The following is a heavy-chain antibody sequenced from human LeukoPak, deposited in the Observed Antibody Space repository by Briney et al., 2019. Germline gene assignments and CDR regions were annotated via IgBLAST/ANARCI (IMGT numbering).Heavy chain of an antibody. V-gene: IGHV5-51*01. Sequence: GESLQISCEGSGYIFATYWIGWVRQMPGKGLEWMGIIYPGDSDTRYSPSFQGQVTISADKSITTAYLQWSSLKASDSAMYYCARQGGSTSSYFDYWGQGTLVTVSS. CDR3: ARQGGSTSSYFDY. CDR2: IYPGDSDT. J-gene: IGHJ4*02. CDR1: GYIFATYW. D-gene: IGHD6-6*01.